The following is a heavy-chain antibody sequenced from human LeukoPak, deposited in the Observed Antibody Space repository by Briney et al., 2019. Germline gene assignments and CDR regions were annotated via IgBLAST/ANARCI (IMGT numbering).Heavy chain of an antibody. CDR3: TRGLLPGY. V-gene: IGHV3-49*04. D-gene: IGHD2/OR15-2a*01. CDR2: IRSNPYGGTT. Sequence: GGSLRLSCTASAFTFVDYAMTWVRQAPGKGLEWVGFIRSNPYGGTTEYAASVKGRFTISRDDSKSIAYLQMNSLKTEDTAVYYCTRGLLPGYWGQGTLVTVSS. CDR1: AFTFVDYA. J-gene: IGHJ4*02.